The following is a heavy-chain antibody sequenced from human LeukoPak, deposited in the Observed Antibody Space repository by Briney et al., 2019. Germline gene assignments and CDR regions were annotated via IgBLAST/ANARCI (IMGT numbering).Heavy chain of an antibody. CDR3: ASGNYDSSGYSRDY. V-gene: IGHV3-11*01. CDR1: GFTFSDYY. Sequence: GGSLRLSCAASGFTFSDYYMSWIRQAPGKGLEWVSYISSSGSTIYYADSVKGRSTISRDNAKNSLYLQMNSLRAEDTAVYYCASGNYDSSGYSRDYWGQGTLVTVSS. J-gene: IGHJ4*02. D-gene: IGHD3-22*01. CDR2: ISSSGSTI.